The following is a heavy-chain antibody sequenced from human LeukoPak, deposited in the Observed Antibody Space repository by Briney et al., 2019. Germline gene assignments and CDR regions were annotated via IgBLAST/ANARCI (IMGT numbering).Heavy chain of an antibody. CDR2: IYSSGST. V-gene: IGHV4-59*01. CDR1: AGSIRSYY. D-gene: IGHD6-19*01. Sequence: SGTLSLTCTVSAGSIRSYYWSWIRQPPGKGLEWIGFIYSSGSTDYNPSLKSRVTISVDTSRTQFSLRLSSVTAADTAVYYCARGARSGWYNDYWGQGTLVTVSS. CDR3: ARGARSGWYNDY. J-gene: IGHJ4*02.